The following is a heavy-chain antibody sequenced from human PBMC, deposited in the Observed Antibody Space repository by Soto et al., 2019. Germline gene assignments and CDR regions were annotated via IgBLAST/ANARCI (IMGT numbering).Heavy chain of an antibody. CDR1: GFTFGTYT. J-gene: IGHJ6*02. Sequence: EVQLVESGGGLVKPGGSLRLSCAASGFTFGTYTMNWVRQAPGKGLEWVSSIGTTSSYIYYADSVRGRCTISRDNARDSLYLQMSSLRADDTAVYYCARVMCGDCSTYYYYSMDVWGQGTTVTVSS. CDR3: ARVMCGDCSTYYYYSMDV. V-gene: IGHV3-21*01. D-gene: IGHD2-21*02. CDR2: IGTTSSYI.